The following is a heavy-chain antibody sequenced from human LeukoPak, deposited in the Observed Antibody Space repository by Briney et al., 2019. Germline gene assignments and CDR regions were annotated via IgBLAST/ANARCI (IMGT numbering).Heavy chain of an antibody. D-gene: IGHD2-15*01. V-gene: IGHV4-39*01. CDR3: ARLRGIGYCSGGSCYRPLYYFDY. J-gene: IGHJ4*02. CDR2: IYYSGNT. Sequence: SETLSLTCTVSGVSISSSNSYWGWIRQPPGKGLEWIGSIYYSGNTYYNASLKSQVSISIDTSKNQFSLKLSSVTAADTAVYYCARLRGIGYCSGGSCYRPLYYFDYWGQGTLVTVSS. CDR1: GVSISSSNSY.